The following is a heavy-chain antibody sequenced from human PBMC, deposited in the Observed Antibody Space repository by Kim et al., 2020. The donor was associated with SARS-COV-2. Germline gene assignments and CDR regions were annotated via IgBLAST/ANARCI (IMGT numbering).Heavy chain of an antibody. J-gene: IGHJ6*03. CDR3: ARSFNYYYYYYMDV. D-gene: IGHD3-16*01. V-gene: IGHV4-59*01. CDR2: IYYSGST. Sequence: SETLSLTCTVSGGSISSYYWSWIRQPPGKGLEWIGYIYYSGSTNYNPSLKSRVTISVDTSKNQFSLKLSSVTAADTAVYYCARSFNYYYYYYMDVWGKGT. CDR1: GGSISSYY.